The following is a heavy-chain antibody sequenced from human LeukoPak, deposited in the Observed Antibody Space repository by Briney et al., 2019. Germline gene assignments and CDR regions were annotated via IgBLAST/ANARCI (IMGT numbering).Heavy chain of an antibody. CDR1: GGTFSSYA. V-gene: IGHV1-69*13. J-gene: IGHJ4*02. CDR2: IIPIFGTA. D-gene: IGHD3-10*01. Sequence: SVKVSCKASGGTFSSYAISWVRQAPGQGLEWMGGIIPIFGTANYAQKFQGRVTITADESTSTAYMELSSLRSEDTAVYYCARPPHSYGSGPYYFDYWGQGTLVTVPS. CDR3: ARPPHSYGSGPYYFDY.